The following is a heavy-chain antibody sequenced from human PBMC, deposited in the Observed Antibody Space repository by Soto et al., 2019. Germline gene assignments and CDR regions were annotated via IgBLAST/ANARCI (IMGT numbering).Heavy chain of an antibody. CDR2: ITPNGDRE. J-gene: IGHJ5*01. CDR3: ATRGDFDS. CDR1: GLTFSDYG. V-gene: IGHV3-33*08. Sequence: QVQLVESGGGVVQPGRSLRLSCAGSGLTFSDYGMHWVRQAPGRGLEWVALITPNGDREFYAGSLRGRVAISRDNSKSTLYLQVDYLRADDTALYYCATRGDFDSWGQGTLVTVSS. D-gene: IGHD3-16*01.